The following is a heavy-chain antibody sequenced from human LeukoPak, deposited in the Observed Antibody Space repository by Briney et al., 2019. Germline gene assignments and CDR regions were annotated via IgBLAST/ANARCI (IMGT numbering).Heavy chain of an antibody. D-gene: IGHD2-2*01. V-gene: IGHV1-18*01. CDR1: GYTFTSYG. Sequence: GASVKVSCKASGYTFTSYGISWVRQAPGQGLEWMGWISAYNGNTNYAQKLQGRVTMTTDTSTSTAYMELRSLRSDDTAVYYCASSLGYCSSTSCYYYMDVWGKGTTVTVSS. CDR2: ISAYNGNT. CDR3: ASSLGYCSSTSCYYYMDV. J-gene: IGHJ6*03.